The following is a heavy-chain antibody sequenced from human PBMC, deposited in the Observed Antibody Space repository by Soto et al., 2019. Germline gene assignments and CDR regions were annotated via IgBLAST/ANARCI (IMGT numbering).Heavy chain of an antibody. J-gene: IGHJ3*02. CDR3: ATYNSSSSDAFDI. CDR1: GGTFSSYT. CDR2: IIPILGIA. V-gene: IGHV1-69*02. Sequence: QVQLVQSGAEVKQPGSSVKVSCKASGGTFSSYTISWVRQAPGQGLEWMGRIIPILGIANYAQKFQGRVTITADKSTSTAYMELSSLRSEDTAVYYCATYNSSSSDAFDIWGQGTMVTVSS. D-gene: IGHD6-6*01.